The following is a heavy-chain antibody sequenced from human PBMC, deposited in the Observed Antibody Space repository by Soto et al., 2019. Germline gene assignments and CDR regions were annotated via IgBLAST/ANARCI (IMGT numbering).Heavy chain of an antibody. CDR3: ARDNHYYDSSGYYYGFDY. CDR1: GGSISSYY. CDR2: IYYSGST. J-gene: IGHJ4*02. V-gene: IGHV4-59*01. Sequence: SETLSLTCTVSGGSISSYYWSWIRQPPGKGLEWIGYIYYSGSTNYNPSLKSRVTISVDTSKNQFSLTLSSVTAADTAVYYCARDNHYYDSSGYYYGFDYWGQGTLVTVSS. D-gene: IGHD3-22*01.